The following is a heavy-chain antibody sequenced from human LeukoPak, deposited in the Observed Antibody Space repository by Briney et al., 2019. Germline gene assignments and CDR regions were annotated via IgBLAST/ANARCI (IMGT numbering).Heavy chain of an antibody. V-gene: IGHV1-69*13. Sequence: ASVKVSCKASGGTFSSYAISRVRQAPGQGLEWMGGIIPIFGTANYAQKFQGRVTITADESTSTAYMELSSLRSEDTAVYYCARDRGDSSSWYYFDYGGEGPLAT. CDR2: IIPIFGTA. CDR1: GGTFSSYA. D-gene: IGHD6-13*01. J-gene: IGHJ4*02. CDR3: ARDRGDSSSWYYFDY.